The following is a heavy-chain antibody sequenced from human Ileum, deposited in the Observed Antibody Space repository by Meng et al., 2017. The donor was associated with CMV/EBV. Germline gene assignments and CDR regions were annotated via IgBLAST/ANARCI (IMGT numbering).Heavy chain of an antibody. CDR2: IYYSGST. CDR3: ATDVFGQSITTIGGAFDV. CDR1: GGPISSSSYY. J-gene: IGHJ3*01. D-gene: IGHD3-10*01. V-gene: IGHV4-39*07. Sequence: SGTLSLTCTVSGGPISSSSYYWGWIRQPPGKGLEWMGSIYYSGSTYYNPSLKSRVTISVNTSKNQFSVKLIAVTAADTAVYYCATDVFGQSITTIGGAFDVWGQGTMVTVSS.